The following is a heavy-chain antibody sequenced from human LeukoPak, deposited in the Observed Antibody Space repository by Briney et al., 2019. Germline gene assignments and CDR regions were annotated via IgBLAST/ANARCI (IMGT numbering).Heavy chain of an antibody. D-gene: IGHD2-21*02. CDR3: ARASYCGGDCYGEIDY. Sequence: GGSLRLSCAASGFTFSSYAMNWVRQAPGKGLEWVSSISSSSSYIYYADSVKGRFTISRDNAKNSLYLQMNSLRAEDTAVYYCARASYCGGDCYGEIDYWGQGTLVTVSS. V-gene: IGHV3-21*01. J-gene: IGHJ4*02. CDR1: GFTFSSYA. CDR2: ISSSSSYI.